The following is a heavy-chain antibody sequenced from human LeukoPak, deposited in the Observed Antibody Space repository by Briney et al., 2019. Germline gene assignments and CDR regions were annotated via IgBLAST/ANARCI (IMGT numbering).Heavy chain of an antibody. J-gene: IGHJ4*02. CDR2: LVYDARS. CDR3: ARDLSAAFDF. Sequence: GGALRLSCAASGFPFSSYGMHWVRQAPGKGLEWVARLVYDARSDYANSVKGRFSISRDDSKNTLFLDMSNLRVEDTALYYCARDLSAAFDFWGQGVLVTVSS. V-gene: IGHV3-33*01. CDR1: GFPFSSYG. D-gene: IGHD6-19*01.